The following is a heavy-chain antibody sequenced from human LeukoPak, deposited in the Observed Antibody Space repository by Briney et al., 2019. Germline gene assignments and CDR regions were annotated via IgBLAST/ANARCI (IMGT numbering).Heavy chain of an antibody. CDR1: GGSISSYY. J-gene: IGHJ4*02. D-gene: IGHD6-13*01. V-gene: IGHV4-59*01. Sequence: SETLSLTCTVSGGSISSYYWSWIQQPPGKGLEWIGYIYYSGSTNYNPSLKSRVTISVDTSKNQFSLKLSSVTAADTAVYYCARVKTQSLGTALGYFDYWGQGTLVTVSS. CDR3: ARVKTQSLGTALGYFDY. CDR2: IYYSGST.